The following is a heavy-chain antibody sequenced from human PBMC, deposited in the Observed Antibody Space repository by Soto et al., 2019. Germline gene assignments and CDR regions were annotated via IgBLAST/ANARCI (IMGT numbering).Heavy chain of an antibody. Sequence: ASVKVSCKASGYTFSDYGISWVRQTPGQGLEWMGWINTYNDNTIYAQKFQGRVTMTTDTSTSPAYMELRSLRSDDTAMYYCGREYCSGGSCYSADYWGQGILVTVS. J-gene: IGHJ4*02. V-gene: IGHV1-18*01. CDR3: GREYCSGGSCYSADY. CDR2: INTYNDNT. D-gene: IGHD2-15*01. CDR1: GYTFSDYG.